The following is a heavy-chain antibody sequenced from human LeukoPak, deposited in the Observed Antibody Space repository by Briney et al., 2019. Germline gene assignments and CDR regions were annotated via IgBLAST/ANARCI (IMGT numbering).Heavy chain of an antibody. J-gene: IGHJ4*02. CDR2: INHSGST. Sequence: SETLSLTCAVYGXSFSGYYWSWIRQPPGKGLEWIGEINHSGSTNYNPSLKSRVTMSIDTSKNQFSLKLSSVTAADTAVYYCARDVVAVAGAGDDYWGQGTLVTVSS. CDR3: ARDVVAVAGAGDDY. V-gene: IGHV4-34*01. D-gene: IGHD6-13*01. CDR1: GXSFSGYY.